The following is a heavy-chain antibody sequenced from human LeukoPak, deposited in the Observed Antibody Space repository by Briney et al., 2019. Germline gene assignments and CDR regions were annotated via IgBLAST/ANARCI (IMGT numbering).Heavy chain of an antibody. V-gene: IGHV3-30*18. CDR3: AKDITNGVVVVTATPDY. CDR2: ISYDGSNK. Sequence: GGSLRLSCAASGFTFSSYGMHWVRQAPGKGLEWVAVISYDGSNKYYADSVKGRFTISRDNSKNTLYLQMNSLRAEDAAVYYCAKDITNGVVVVTATPDYWGQGTLVTVSS. CDR1: GFTFSSYG. J-gene: IGHJ4*02. D-gene: IGHD2-15*01.